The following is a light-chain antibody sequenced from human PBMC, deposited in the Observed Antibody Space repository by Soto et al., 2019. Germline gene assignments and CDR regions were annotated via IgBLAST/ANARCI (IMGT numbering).Light chain of an antibody. J-gene: IGKJ2*01. V-gene: IGKV1-9*01. CDR2: AAS. Sequence: DIQLTQSPSFLSASVGDRVTIACRASQGISTYLAWYQQKPGKAPQLLIYAASTLQSGVPSRFSGSGSGTEFTLTISSLQPEDFATYYCQQLNSYPYTFGQGTKLEI. CDR3: QQLNSYPYT. CDR1: QGISTY.